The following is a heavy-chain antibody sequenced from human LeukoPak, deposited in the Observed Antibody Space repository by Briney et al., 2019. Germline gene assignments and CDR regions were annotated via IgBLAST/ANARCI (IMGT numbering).Heavy chain of an antibody. CDR1: GFTFSSYG. CDR2: IWYDGSNK. J-gene: IGHJ4*02. CDR3: AKDSGITTRVHYFDY. V-gene: IGHV3-33*06. Sequence: PGGSLRLSCAASGFTFSSYGMHWVRQAPGKGLEWVAVIWYDGSNKYYADSVKGRFTISRDNSKNTLYLQMNSLRAEDTAVYYCAKDSGITTRVHYFDYWGQGTLVTVSS. D-gene: IGHD3-10*01.